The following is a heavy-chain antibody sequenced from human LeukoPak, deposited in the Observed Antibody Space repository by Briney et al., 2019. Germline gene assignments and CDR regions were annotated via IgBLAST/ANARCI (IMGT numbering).Heavy chain of an antibody. J-gene: IGHJ4*02. V-gene: IGHV3-7*04. CDR2: IKQDGSEK. CDR3: ARVRGDYYFDY. CDR1: GFTFSSYW. Sequence: GGSLRLSCAASGFTFSSYWMTWVRRAPGKGLEWVANIKQDGSEKNYVDSVKGRFTISRDNAKNSLYLQVNSLRAEDTAVYHCARVRGDYYFDYWGQGTLVTVSS. D-gene: IGHD3-10*01.